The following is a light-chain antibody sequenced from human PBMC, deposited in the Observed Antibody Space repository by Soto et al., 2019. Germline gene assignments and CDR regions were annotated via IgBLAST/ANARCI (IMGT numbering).Light chain of an antibody. V-gene: IGLV4-69*01. CDR2: LNSDGSH. CDR1: SGHSSYA. J-gene: IGLJ1*01. Sequence: QLVLTQSPSASASLGASVKLTCTLSSGHSSYAIAWHQQQPEKGPRYLMKLNSDGSHYKGGGIPDRFSGSSSGAERYLTISSLQSEDEADYYCQTLGTGIQVFGNGTKPTVL. CDR3: QTLGTGIQV.